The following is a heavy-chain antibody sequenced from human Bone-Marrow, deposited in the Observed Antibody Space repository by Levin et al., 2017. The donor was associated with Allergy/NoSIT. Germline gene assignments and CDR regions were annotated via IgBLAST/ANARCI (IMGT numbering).Heavy chain of an antibody. Sequence: GESLKISCKASGYTFTDYYIHWVRQAPGQGLEWMAWTNPKSGYTNYAQRFQGRVTMTSDTSISTAYMQLNSLTSDDTAVYYCARVTPPSGLRYFDWSTFNSWGQGTLVTVSS. CDR2: TNPKSGYT. J-gene: IGHJ4*02. CDR3: ARVTPPSGLRYFDWSTFNS. CDR1: GYTFTDYY. D-gene: IGHD3-9*01. V-gene: IGHV1-2*02.